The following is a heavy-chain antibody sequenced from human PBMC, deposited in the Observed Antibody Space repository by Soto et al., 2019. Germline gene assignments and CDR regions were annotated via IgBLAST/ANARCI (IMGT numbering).Heavy chain of an antibody. CDR3: AITGGIVVPAANLYYYGMDV. V-gene: IGHV1-69*01. Sequence: QVQLVQSGAEVKKPGSSVKVSCKASGGTFSSYAISWVRQAPGQGLEWMGGIIPILGTANYAQKFQGRVTITADESTSTAYMELSSVRSEDTAVYYWAITGGIVVPAANLYYYGMDVWGQGTTVTVSS. J-gene: IGHJ6*02. D-gene: IGHD2-2*01. CDR1: GGTFSSYA. CDR2: IIPILGTA.